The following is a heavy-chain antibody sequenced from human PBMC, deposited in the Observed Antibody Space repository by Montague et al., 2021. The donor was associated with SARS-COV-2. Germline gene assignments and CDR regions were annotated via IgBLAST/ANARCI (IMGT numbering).Heavy chain of an antibody. CDR1: GFSLCTSGMC. CDR3: ARIRDYDILTGSYSGFDY. Sequence: PALVKPTQTLTLTCTFSGFSLCTSGMCVSWIRQPPGKALEWLALIDWDDDKYYSTSLKTRLTISKDTSKNQVVLTMTNMDPVDTATYYCARIRDYDILTGSYSGFDYWGQGTLVTVSS. CDR2: IDWDDDK. V-gene: IGHV2-70*01. D-gene: IGHD3-9*01. J-gene: IGHJ4*02.